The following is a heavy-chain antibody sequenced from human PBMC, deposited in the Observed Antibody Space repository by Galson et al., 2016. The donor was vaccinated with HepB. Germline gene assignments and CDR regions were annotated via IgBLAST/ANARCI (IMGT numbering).Heavy chain of an antibody. CDR1: GFTFSDAW. V-gene: IGHV3-15*01. CDR2: IKRKTDGGTT. J-gene: IGHJ5*02. Sequence: SLRLSCAASGFTFSDAWMNWVRQAPGKGLEWVGCIKRKTDGGTTDYAAPVEGRFTISRDDSKNTLYLQMNNLKNEDTAVYYCTTYYGNILTAYRWFDPWGQGTLVTVSS. D-gene: IGHD3-9*01. CDR3: TTYYGNILTAYRWFDP.